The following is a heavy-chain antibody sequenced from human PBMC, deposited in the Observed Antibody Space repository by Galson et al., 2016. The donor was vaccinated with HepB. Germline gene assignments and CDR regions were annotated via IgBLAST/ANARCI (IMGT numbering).Heavy chain of an antibody. J-gene: IGHJ4*02. Sequence: SLRLSCAASGFTFSSYAMSWVRQAPGKGLEWVSTVNDNGYTTYYADSVKGRFTISRDNSQNTLYLQMNSLRAEDTAVYYCAKDGSVVVVAANPDYFDYWGQGTLVTVSS. CDR3: AKDGSVVVVAANPDYFDY. V-gene: IGHV3-23*01. D-gene: IGHD2-15*01. CDR1: GFTFSSYA. CDR2: VNDNGYTT.